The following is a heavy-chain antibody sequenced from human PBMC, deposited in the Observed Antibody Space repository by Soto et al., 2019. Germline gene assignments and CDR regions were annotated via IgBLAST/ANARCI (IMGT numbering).Heavy chain of an antibody. J-gene: IGHJ4*02. Sequence: QVQLQESGPGLVKPSETLSLTCTVSGDSMTKYYWSWIRQPAGKGLEWIGRIWTSGSTNYNPSLKSRVTMSIDTSNKHFSLSLKTVTAADTAVYYCARTVGAAYYFDFWGQGALVTVSS. CDR2: IWTSGST. CDR1: GDSMTKYY. V-gene: IGHV4-4*07. CDR3: ARTVGAAYYFDF. D-gene: IGHD1-26*01.